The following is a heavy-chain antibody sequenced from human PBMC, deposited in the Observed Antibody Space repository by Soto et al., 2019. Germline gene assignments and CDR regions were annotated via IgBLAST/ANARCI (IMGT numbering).Heavy chain of an antibody. CDR3: ASLVRIAVAVTNWFDP. CDR1: GFTFSSYS. V-gene: IGHV3-48*01. D-gene: IGHD6-19*01. Sequence: EVQLVESGGGLVQPGGSLRLSCAASGFTFSSYSMNWVRQAPGKGLEWVSYISSSSSTIYYADSVKGRFTISRDNAKNSLYLQMNSLRAEDTAAYYCASLVRIAVAVTNWFDPWGQGTLVTVSS. J-gene: IGHJ5*02. CDR2: ISSSSSTI.